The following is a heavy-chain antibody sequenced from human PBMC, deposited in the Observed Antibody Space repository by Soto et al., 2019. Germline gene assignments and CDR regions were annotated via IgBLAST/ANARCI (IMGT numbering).Heavy chain of an antibody. CDR3: ARDQVVAGVGYYGMDV. CDR1: GGSISSGGYY. CDR2: IYYSGST. J-gene: IGHJ6*02. D-gene: IGHD2-15*01. Sequence: QVQLQESGPGLVKPSQTLSLTCTVSGGSISSGGYYWSWIRQHPGKGLEWIGYIYYSGSTYYNPSLKSRVTRSVDTSKNQFSLKLSSVTAADTAVYYCARDQVVAGVGYYGMDVWGQGTTVTVSS. V-gene: IGHV4-31*03.